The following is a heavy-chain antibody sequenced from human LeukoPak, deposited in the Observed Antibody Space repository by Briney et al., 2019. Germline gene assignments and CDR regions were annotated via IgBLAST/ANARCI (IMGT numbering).Heavy chain of an antibody. CDR1: GGSFNGYY. CDR3: ARNPTQNWFDP. J-gene: IGHJ5*02. Sequence: SETLSLTCAVYGGSFNGYYWSWIRQPPGKGLEWIGEINHSGSTNYNPSLKSRVTISVDTSKNQFSLRLSSVTAADTAVYYCARNPTQNWFDPWGQGTLVTVSS. V-gene: IGHV4-34*01. CDR2: INHSGST.